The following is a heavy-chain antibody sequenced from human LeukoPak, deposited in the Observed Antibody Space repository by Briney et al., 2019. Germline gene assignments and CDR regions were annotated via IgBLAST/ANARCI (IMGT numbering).Heavy chain of an antibody. CDR2: IFYSGST. Sequence: PSETLSLTCTVSGGSISTSNYYWGWIRQPPGKGLEWIGNIFYSGSTYYSPSLRSRVTISVDTSKNQFSLKLSSVTAADTAVYYCATTTIRLGYWGQGTLVTVSS. D-gene: IGHD1-26*01. CDR1: GGSISTSNYY. V-gene: IGHV4-39*07. CDR3: ATTTIRLGY. J-gene: IGHJ4*02.